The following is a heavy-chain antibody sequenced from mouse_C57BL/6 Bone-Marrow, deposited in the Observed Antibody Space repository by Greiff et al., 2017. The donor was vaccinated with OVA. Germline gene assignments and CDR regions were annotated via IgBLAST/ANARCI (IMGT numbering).Heavy chain of an antibody. D-gene: IGHD2-3*01. CDR3: ARGDGPYWYFDV. V-gene: IGHV1-69*01. CDR1: GYTFTSYW. Sequence: QVQLQQPGAELVMPGASVKLSCKASGYTFTSYWMHWVKQRPGQGLEWIGELDPSDSYTNYNQKFKGKSTLTVDKSSSTAYMQLSSLTSEDSAVYYCARGDGPYWYFDVWGTGTTVTVSS. J-gene: IGHJ1*03. CDR2: LDPSDSYT.